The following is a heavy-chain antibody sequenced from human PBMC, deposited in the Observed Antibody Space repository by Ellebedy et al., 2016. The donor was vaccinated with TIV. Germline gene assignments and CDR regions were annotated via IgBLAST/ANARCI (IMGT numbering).Heavy chain of an antibody. D-gene: IGHD3-10*01. J-gene: IGHJ4*02. Sequence: AASVKVSCKASGGTFSNYAFSWARQAPGQGLEWMGGIIPISGAADYTQKFQDRLTITADESTSTAYMELSSLTSDDTAVYYCEISRGVAESPIDHWGQGTLVTVSS. CDR2: IIPISGAA. CDR1: GGTFSNYA. CDR3: EISRGVAESPIDH. V-gene: IGHV1-69*13.